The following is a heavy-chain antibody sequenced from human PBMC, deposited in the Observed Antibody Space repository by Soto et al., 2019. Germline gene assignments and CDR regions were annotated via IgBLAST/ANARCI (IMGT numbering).Heavy chain of an antibody. CDR3: TRDLNGDWNYGES. D-gene: IGHD1-7*01. Sequence: GGSLRLSCAASGFIFSSYWMSWVRQAPGRGLEWVANIKQDGSEKYYLDSVKGRFTISRDNAKTSLYLLMNSLRAEDTAVYYCTRDLNGDWNYGESWGQGTLVTVSS. V-gene: IGHV3-7*03. CDR2: IKQDGSEK. CDR1: GFIFSSYW. J-gene: IGHJ5*02.